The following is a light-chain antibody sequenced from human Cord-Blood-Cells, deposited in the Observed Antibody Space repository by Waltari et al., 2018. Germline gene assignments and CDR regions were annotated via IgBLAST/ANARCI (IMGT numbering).Light chain of an antibody. CDR1: SSDVGGYNY. V-gene: IGLV2-14*01. J-gene: IGLJ1*01. CDR3: ISYTSSSTLV. Sequence: QSALTQPASVSGSPGQSITIPCTGTSSDVGGYNYVSWYQQHPNKAPKLKIYDVINRHSGVSSRFAGYNCGNTASRTISGLQAEDEADYYCISYTSSSTLVFGTGTKGTVL. CDR2: DVI.